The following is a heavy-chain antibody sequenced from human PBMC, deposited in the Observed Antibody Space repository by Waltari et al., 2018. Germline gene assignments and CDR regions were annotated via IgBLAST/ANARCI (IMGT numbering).Heavy chain of an antibody. J-gene: IGHJ3*02. CDR1: GGSISSHY. Sequence: QVQLQESGPGLVKPSETLSLTCTVSGGSISSHYWSWIRQPPGKGLEWIGYIYDSGSTNYNPSLRSRVTISVDTSKNQFSLKLSSVTAADTAVYYCARDPSGYVNDACDIWGQGTMVTVSS. CDR2: IYDSGST. D-gene: IGHD5-12*01. V-gene: IGHV4-59*11. CDR3: ARDPSGYVNDACDI.